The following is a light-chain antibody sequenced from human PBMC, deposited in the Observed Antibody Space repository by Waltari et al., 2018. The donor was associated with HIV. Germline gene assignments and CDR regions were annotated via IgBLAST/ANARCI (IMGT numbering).Light chain of an antibody. CDR1: SSTIGSNT. CDR3: AAWDDSLNGVV. J-gene: IGLJ2*01. Sequence: QSVLTQPPSASGTPGQRVTISCSGSSSTIGSNTVNWYQQLPGTAPKPLISNHYQRPSGVPDRFSGSKSGTSASLAISGLQSEDEADYYCAAWDDSLNGVVFGGGTKLTVL. CDR2: NHY. V-gene: IGLV1-44*01.